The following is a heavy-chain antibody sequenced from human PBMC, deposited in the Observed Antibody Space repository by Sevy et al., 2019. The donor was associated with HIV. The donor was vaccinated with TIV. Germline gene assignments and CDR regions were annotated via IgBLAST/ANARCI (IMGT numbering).Heavy chain of an antibody. J-gene: IGHJ1*01. Sequence: GGSLRLSCVISGFTFSSYEMNWVRQAPGKGLEWFSHISNSGSIIYYEDSVKGRLTISKDNAKNSLYLQMNSLRAEDTAVYYCAREDGSRQYFQYWGQGTLVTVSS. V-gene: IGHV3-48*03. CDR3: AREDGSRQYFQY. CDR2: ISNSGSII. CDR1: GFTFSSYE. D-gene: IGHD6-13*01.